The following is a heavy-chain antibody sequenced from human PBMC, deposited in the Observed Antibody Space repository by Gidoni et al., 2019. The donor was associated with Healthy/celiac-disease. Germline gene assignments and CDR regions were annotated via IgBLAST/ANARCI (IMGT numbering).Heavy chain of an antibody. CDR3: AREVPQYSSSWHDAFDI. J-gene: IGHJ3*02. CDR1: GYTFTSYG. D-gene: IGHD6-13*01. CDR2: ISAYNGNT. V-gene: IGHV1-18*01. Sequence: QVQLVQSGAEVKKPGASVKVSCKASGYTFTSYGISWVRQAPGQGLEWMGWISAYNGNTNYAQKLQGRVTMTTDTSTSTAYMELRSLRSDDTAVYYCAREVPQYSSSWHDAFDIWGQGTMVTVSS.